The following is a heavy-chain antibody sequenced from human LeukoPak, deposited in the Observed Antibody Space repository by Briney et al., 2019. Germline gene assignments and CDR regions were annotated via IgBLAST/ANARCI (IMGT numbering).Heavy chain of an antibody. V-gene: IGHV3-7*01. CDR1: GFTFSSYW. J-gene: IGHJ2*01. CDR2: IKQDGSEK. D-gene: IGHD4-17*01. Sequence: GGSLRLSCAASGFTFSSYWMSWVRQAPGKGLEWVANIKQDGSEKYYVDSVKGRFTMSRDNAKNSLYLQMNSLRAEDTAVYYCARTYGDYPEFNWYFDLWGRGTLVTVSS. CDR3: ARTYGDYPEFNWYFDL.